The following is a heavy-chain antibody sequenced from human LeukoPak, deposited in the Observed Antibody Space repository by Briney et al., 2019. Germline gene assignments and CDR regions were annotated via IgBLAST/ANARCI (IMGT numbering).Heavy chain of an antibody. Sequence: RGSLRLSCTASGFTFCSYSMNWVRQAPGKGPEWVSSISTSSIYIYYADSVKGRVTISRDNTKNTLYLQMNSLRVEDTAVYYCANPPTGTKIRFDPWGQGTLVTVSS. J-gene: IGHJ5*02. D-gene: IGHD4-17*01. V-gene: IGHV3-21*04. CDR3: ANPPTGTKIRFDP. CDR1: GFTFCSYS. CDR2: ISTSSIYI.